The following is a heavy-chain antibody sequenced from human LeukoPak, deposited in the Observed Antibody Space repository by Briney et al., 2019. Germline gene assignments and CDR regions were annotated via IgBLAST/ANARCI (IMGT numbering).Heavy chain of an antibody. D-gene: IGHD6-19*01. CDR3: ARVGIAVADGFDY. V-gene: IGHV1-69*13. CDR1: GGTFSSYA. Sequence: GASVKVSCKASGGTFSSYAISWVRQAPGQGLEWMGGIIPIFGTANYAQKFQGRVTITADESTSTAYMELSSLRSEDTAVYYCARVGIAVADGFDYWGQGTLVTVSS. J-gene: IGHJ4*02. CDR2: IIPIFGTA.